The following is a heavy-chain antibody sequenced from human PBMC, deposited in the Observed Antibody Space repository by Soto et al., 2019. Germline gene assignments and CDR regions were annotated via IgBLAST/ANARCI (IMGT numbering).Heavy chain of an antibody. Sequence: ASVKVSCKASGYTFTSYGISWVRQAPGQGLEWMGWISAYNGNTNYAQKLQGRVTMTTDTSTSTVYMELRSLRSDDTAVYYCARASYYDSSGYYSDSYFDYWGQGTLVTVPQ. CDR1: GYTFTSYG. D-gene: IGHD3-22*01. CDR3: ARASYYDSSGYYSDSYFDY. J-gene: IGHJ4*02. V-gene: IGHV1-18*01. CDR2: ISAYNGNT.